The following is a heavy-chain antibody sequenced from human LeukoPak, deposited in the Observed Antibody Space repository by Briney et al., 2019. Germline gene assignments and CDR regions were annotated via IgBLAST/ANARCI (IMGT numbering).Heavy chain of an antibody. CDR2: ISSSSSYT. V-gene: IGHV3-11*05. CDR1: GFTFSDYY. Sequence: GGSLRPSCAASGFTFSDYYMSWIRQAPGKGLEWVSYISSSSSYTNYADSVKGRFTISRDNAKNSLYLQMNSLRAEDTAVYYCARVYVVVVPSHAFDIWGQGTMVTVSS. D-gene: IGHD2-15*01. J-gene: IGHJ3*02. CDR3: ARVYVVVVPSHAFDI.